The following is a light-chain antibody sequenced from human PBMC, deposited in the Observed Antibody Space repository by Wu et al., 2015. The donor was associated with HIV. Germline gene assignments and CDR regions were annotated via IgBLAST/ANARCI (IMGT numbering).Light chain of an antibody. V-gene: IGKV1-39*01. CDR1: QSITKF. Sequence: DIQMTQSPSSLSASVGDRVTITCRASQSITKFLNWYQQQPGKAPKLLITSASTLRSGVPSRFSGSGSGTDFALTITGLQREDFATYYCQQSYSTPSVTFGQGTKLEIK. CDR2: SAS. CDR3: QQSYSTPSVT. J-gene: IGKJ2*01.